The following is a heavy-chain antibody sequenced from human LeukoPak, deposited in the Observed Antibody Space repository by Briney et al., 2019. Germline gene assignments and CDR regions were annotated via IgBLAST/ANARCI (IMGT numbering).Heavy chain of an antibody. CDR1: GGSFSGYY. Sequence: SETLSLTCAVYGGSFSGYYWSWIRQPPGKGLEWIGEINHSGSTNYNPSLKSRVTISVDTSKNQFSLKLSSVTAADTAVYYCARGYRGTVAGLDNWGQGTLVTVSS. CDR2: INHSGST. V-gene: IGHV4-34*01. J-gene: IGHJ4*02. D-gene: IGHD6-19*01. CDR3: ARGYRGTVAGLDN.